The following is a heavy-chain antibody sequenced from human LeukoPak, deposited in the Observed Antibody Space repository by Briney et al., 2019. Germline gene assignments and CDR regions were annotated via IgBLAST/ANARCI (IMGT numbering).Heavy chain of an antibody. J-gene: IGHJ4*02. V-gene: IGHV3-48*03. CDR2: ISSSGSTI. D-gene: IGHD3-9*01. CDR1: GFTFSSYE. CDR3: AREAGYYDILTGHFDY. Sequence: PGGSLRLSCAASGFTFSSYEMNWVRQAPGKGLEWVSYISSSGSTIYYADSVKGRFTISRDNAKNSLYLQMNSLRAEDTAVYYCAREAGYYDILTGHFDYWGQGTLVTVSS.